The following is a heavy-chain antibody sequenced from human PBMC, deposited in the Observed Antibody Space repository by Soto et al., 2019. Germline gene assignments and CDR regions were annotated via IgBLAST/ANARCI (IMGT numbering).Heavy chain of an antibody. CDR2: IKQDGEET. CDR3: PRDRNYGKDY. Sequence: PRGSLRLSCTDSGFTFSDDWMSWVRQAPGKGLEWVADIKQDGEETYDVASVKGRFTISRDNAEKSLHLQMNRLTAEDTAIYYHPRDRNYGKDYWGQGTLVTVSP. J-gene: IGHJ4*02. V-gene: IGHV3-7*01. D-gene: IGHD4-17*01. CDR1: GFTFSDDW.